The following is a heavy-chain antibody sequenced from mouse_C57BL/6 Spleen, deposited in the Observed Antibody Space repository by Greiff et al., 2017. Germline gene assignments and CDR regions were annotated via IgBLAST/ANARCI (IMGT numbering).Heavy chain of an antibody. D-gene: IGHD2-5*01. Sequence: QVQLQQPGAELVMPGASVKLSCKASGYTFTSYWMHWVKQRPGQGLEWIGEIDPSDSYTNYNQKFKGKSTLTVDKSSSTAYMQLSSLTSEDSAVYYCARTAGVYSNSLDYWGQGTTLTVSS. CDR3: ARTAGVYSNSLDY. V-gene: IGHV1-69*01. J-gene: IGHJ2*01. CDR2: IDPSDSYT. CDR1: GYTFTSYW.